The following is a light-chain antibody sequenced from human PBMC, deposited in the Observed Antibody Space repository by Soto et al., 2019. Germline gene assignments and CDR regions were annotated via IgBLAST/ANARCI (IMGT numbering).Light chain of an antibody. CDR3: NSYAGSNDWG. Sequence: QSALTQPASVSGSPGQSITISCTGTSSDVGGYNYVSWYQQHPGKAPKLMIYEVSKRPSGVPDRFSGSKSGNTASLTVSGLQAEDEAEYYCNSYAGSNDWGFGGGTKLTVL. CDR1: SSDVGGYNY. V-gene: IGLV2-8*01. J-gene: IGLJ3*02. CDR2: EVS.